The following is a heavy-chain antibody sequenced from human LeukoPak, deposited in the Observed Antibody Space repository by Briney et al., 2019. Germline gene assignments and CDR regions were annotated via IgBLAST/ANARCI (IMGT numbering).Heavy chain of an antibody. Sequence: PSETLSLTCAVYGGSFSGYYWSWIRQPPGKGLEWIGEINHSGSTNYNPSLKNRVTVSADTSKDQFSLRLSSVSAADTAVYYCARGRIAARLLRAFDIWGQGTMVTVSS. CDR3: ARGRIAARLLRAFDI. J-gene: IGHJ3*02. D-gene: IGHD6-6*01. V-gene: IGHV4-34*01. CDR2: INHSGST. CDR1: GGSFSGYY.